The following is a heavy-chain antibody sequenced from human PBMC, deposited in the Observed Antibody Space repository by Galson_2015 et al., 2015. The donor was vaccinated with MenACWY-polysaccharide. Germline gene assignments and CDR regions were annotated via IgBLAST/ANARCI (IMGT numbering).Heavy chain of an antibody. D-gene: IGHD2-15*01. CDR3: ARHYCGGGTCYAYYYGMDV. CDR2: ISTSAITI. Sequence: SLRLFCAASGFTFSDYYMSWIRQAPGKGLEWIAYISTSAITIYYADSVKGRFTISRDDAKNSLYLQMNILRAEDTAVYYCARHYCGGGTCYAYYYGMDVWGQGTTVSVSS. J-gene: IGHJ6*02. CDR1: GFTFSDYY. V-gene: IGHV3-11*01.